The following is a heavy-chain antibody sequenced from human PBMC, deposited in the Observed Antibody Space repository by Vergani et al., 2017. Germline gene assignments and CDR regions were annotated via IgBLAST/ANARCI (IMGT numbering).Heavy chain of an antibody. CDR1: GGTFSSNS. CDR3: ARSSGYYSYYFDF. CDR2: IIPIFGTT. J-gene: IGHJ4*02. Sequence: QGQLAQSEAEVKKPGSSVKVSCKASGGTFSSNSISWVRQAPGQGLEWMGRIIPIFGTTSYAQKFQCRVTILADESTSTAYMELSSLRSEDTAVYYCARSSGYYSYYFDFWGQGTLVTVSS. D-gene: IGHD3-22*01. V-gene: IGHV1-69*13.